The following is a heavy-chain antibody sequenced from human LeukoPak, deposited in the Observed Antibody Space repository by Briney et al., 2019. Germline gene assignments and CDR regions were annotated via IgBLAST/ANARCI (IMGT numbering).Heavy chain of an antibody. Sequence: PSEILSLTGTVSGDSISSTSYFWGWIRQPPGKGLEWIGSIYNSGRSHYNPSLKSRVTMSVDTSKNQFSLKLSSVTAADTAVYYCARGYYDILTGYYSPTFDYWGQGTLVTVSS. CDR3: ARGYYDILTGYYSPTFDY. J-gene: IGHJ4*02. CDR2: IYNSGRS. CDR1: GDSISSTSYF. V-gene: IGHV4-39*07. D-gene: IGHD3-9*01.